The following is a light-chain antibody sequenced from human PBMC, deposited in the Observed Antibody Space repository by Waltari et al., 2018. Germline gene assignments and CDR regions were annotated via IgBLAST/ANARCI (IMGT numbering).Light chain of an antibody. CDR2: DVT. CDR3: SSYTTTNTVV. Sequence: QSALTQPAPVSGSPGQSIPISCIGTRSAVGAYNYVSWYQQHPGKAPKLITFDVTKRPSGVSDRFSGSKSGNRASLTVSGLQTEDEAHYYCSSYTTTNTVVFGGGTKVTVL. CDR1: RSAVGAYNY. V-gene: IGLV2-14*03. J-gene: IGLJ2*01.